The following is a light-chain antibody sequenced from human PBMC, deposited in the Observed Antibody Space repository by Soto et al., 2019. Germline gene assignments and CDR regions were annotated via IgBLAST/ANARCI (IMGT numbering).Light chain of an antibody. CDR1: QYIHNY. Sequence: DLQLTQSPSSLSASVGDRVTITCRASQYIHNYFNWYQQKPGKAPELLIYAASDLQSGVPSRFSASGSGTDFTLTISSLQPEDFATYYCQQSHSVPITFGQGTRL. CDR3: QQSHSVPIT. V-gene: IGKV1-39*01. CDR2: AAS. J-gene: IGKJ5*01.